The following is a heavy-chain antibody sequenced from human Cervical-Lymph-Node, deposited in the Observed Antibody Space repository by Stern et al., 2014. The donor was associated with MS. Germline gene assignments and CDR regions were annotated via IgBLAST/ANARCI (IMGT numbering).Heavy chain of an antibody. CDR1: GFTFSGST. CDR3: TRLSYSGYDPDDN. CDR2: IRSKAMSYAT. V-gene: IGHV3-73*01. J-gene: IGHJ4*02. Sequence: EVQLVESGGGLVQPGGSLKLSCAASGFTFSGSTIHWVRPASGHGLEWVGRIRSKAMSYATAYAASVRGRFTISRDDSKNTAYLQLNSLKTEDTAMYYCTRLSYSGYDPDDNWGQGTLVTVSS. D-gene: IGHD5-12*01.